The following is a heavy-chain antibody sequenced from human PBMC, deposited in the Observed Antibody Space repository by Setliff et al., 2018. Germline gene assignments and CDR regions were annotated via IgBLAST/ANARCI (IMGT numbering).Heavy chain of an antibody. V-gene: IGHV2-5*02. CDR3: GHRRIDGAVGWNEGYFDF. CDR2: IYWDDDK. D-gene: IGHD6-19*01. J-gene: IGHJ5*01. Sequence: SGPTLVNPTETLTMTCTFSGFSLTTSGVGVGWTRQSPGKALEWLAVIYWDDDKRYSPSLMNRLTITKDTSKNQVVLTMSNMDPVDTATYYCGHRRIDGAVGWNEGYFDFWGQGFLVTVSS. CDR1: GFSLTTSGVG.